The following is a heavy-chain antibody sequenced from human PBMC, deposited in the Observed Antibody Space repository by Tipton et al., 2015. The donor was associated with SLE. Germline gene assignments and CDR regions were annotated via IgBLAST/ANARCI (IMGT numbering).Heavy chain of an antibody. CDR2: ISYDGSNK. D-gene: IGHD3-22*01. CDR3: AKAMIVVTAGYFQH. J-gene: IGHJ1*01. CDR1: GFTFSSYG. Sequence: SLRLSCAASGFTFSSYGMHWVRQAPGKGLEWVAVISYDGSNKYYADSVKGRFTISRDNSKNTLYLQMNSLRAEDTAVYYCAKAMIVVTAGYFQHWGQGTLVTVSS. V-gene: IGHV3-30*18.